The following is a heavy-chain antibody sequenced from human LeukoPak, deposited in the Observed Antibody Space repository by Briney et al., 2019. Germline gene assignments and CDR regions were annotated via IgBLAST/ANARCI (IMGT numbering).Heavy chain of an antibody. Sequence: PGGSLRLSCAASGFTFSGYGMHWVRQAPGKGLEWVAFIRYDGSNKYYADSVKGRFTISRDNSKNTLYLQMNSLRAEDTAVYYCAKALGTTSSTSCYDYWGQGTLVTVSS. J-gene: IGHJ4*02. CDR3: AKALGTTSSTSCYDY. D-gene: IGHD2-2*01. CDR1: GFTFSGYG. CDR2: IRYDGSNK. V-gene: IGHV3-30*02.